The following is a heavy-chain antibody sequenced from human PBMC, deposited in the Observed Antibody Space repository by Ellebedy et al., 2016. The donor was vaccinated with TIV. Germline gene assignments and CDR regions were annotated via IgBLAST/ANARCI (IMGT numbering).Heavy chain of an antibody. Sequence: GASLKISCAASGFTFSGYYMSWFRQAPGKGPEWVSYISYRGDLMYYADSVKGRFTTSRDNAGNSLYLQMNSLRAEDTAVYYCARLGVIAAAGASDYWGQGTLVIVSS. D-gene: IGHD6-13*01. CDR1: GFTFSGYY. CDR2: ISYRGDLM. V-gene: IGHV3-11*01. J-gene: IGHJ4*02. CDR3: ARLGVIAAAGASDY.